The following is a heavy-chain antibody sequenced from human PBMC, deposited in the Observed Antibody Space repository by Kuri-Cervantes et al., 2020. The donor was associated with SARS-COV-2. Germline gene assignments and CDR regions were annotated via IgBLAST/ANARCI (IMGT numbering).Heavy chain of an antibody. CDR2: IRYDGSNK. D-gene: IGHD6-19*01. V-gene: IGHV3-30*02. J-gene: IGHJ3*02. CDR3: ARDLRSGWFEGAFDI. Sequence: GGSLRLSCAASGFTFSDYYMNWVRQAPGKGLEWVAFIRYDGSNKYYADSVKGRFTISRDNSKNTLYLQMNSLRAEDSAVYYCARDLRSGWFEGAFDIWGRGTMVTVSS. CDR1: GFTFSDYY.